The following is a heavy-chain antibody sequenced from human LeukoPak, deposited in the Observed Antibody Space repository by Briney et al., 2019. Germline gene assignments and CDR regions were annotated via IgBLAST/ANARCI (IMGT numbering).Heavy chain of an antibody. Sequence: SETLSLTCTVSGGSITSYYWSWIRQPPGKGLEWIGYIYDSGSTNYNPSLKSRVTISVDTSKNQFSLKLSSVTAADTAVYYCACLTTADAFDIWGQGTMVTVSS. V-gene: IGHV4-59*01. CDR3: ACLTTADAFDI. CDR1: GGSITSYY. J-gene: IGHJ3*02. D-gene: IGHD3-22*01. CDR2: IYDSGST.